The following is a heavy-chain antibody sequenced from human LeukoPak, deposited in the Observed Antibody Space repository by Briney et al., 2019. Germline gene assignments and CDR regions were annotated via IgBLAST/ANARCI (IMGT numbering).Heavy chain of an antibody. D-gene: IGHD6-25*01. CDR1: GFSFANYA. J-gene: IGHJ5*02. CDR2: ISGSGAGD. V-gene: IGHV3-23*01. Sequence: GGSLRLSCAASGFSFANYAMSWVHQSREKGLELVSTISGSGAGDYYPASLRGRFTISRDNSKTTVCLQLRRPRADDTALQCCAKPPDLVIEAVGTTFDAWGQGTHVSV. CDR3: AKPPDLVIEAVGTTFDA.